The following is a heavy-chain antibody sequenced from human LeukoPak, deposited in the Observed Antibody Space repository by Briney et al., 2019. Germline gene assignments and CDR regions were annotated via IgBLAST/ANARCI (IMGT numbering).Heavy chain of an antibody. D-gene: IGHD1-26*01. CDR2: IRYDGSPK. Sequence: QSGGSLRLSCAASGFTFSNYGMHWVRQAPGKGLEWVTFIRYDGSPKYYADSVKGRFTISRDNSKNTLYLQMNSLRAEDTAVYYCAKDTEATEWELPGYWGQGTLVTVSS. V-gene: IGHV3-30*02. CDR1: GFTFSNYG. J-gene: IGHJ4*02. CDR3: AKDTEATEWELPGY.